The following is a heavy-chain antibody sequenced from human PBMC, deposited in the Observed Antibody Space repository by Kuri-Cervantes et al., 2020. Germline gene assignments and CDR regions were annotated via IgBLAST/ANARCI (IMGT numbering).Heavy chain of an antibody. J-gene: IGHJ4*02. CDR3: ARDRGAFDY. CDR1: GFTFSSYA. CDR2: IGTAGDT. Sequence: GGSLRLSCAASGFTFSSYAMSWVRQAPGKGLEWVSAIGTAGDTYYPGSVKGRFTISRDNAKNSLYLQMNSLRAEDTAVYYCARDRGAFDYWGQGTLVTVSS. D-gene: IGHD3-10*01. V-gene: IGHV3-13*01.